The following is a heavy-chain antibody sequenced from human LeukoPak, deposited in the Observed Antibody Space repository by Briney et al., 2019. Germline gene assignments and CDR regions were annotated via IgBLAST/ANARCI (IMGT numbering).Heavy chain of an antibody. Sequence: SENLSLTCTVSGGSISSYYWSWIRQPPGKGLEWIGYIYYSGSTNYNPSLKSRVTVSVDTSKNQFSLKLSSVTAADTAVYYCARGEEDSSGWHALYFDYWGQGTLVTVSS. V-gene: IGHV4-59*08. CDR3: ARGEEDSSGWHALYFDY. CDR1: GGSISSYY. J-gene: IGHJ4*02. D-gene: IGHD6-19*01. CDR2: IYYSGST.